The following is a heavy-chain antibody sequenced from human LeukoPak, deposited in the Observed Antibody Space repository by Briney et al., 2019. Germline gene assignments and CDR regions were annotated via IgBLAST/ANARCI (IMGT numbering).Heavy chain of an antibody. CDR1: GFTFSTSW. CDR3: ARFGDPSTTLDY. CDR2: IRQDGNWR. Sequence: GGSLRLSCAASGFTFSTSWMSWVRQAPGKGLEWVAHIRQDGNWRHHEDSVEGRFTISRDNAKNSLYLQMNSLRVEDTAVYYCARFGDPSTTLDYWGQGTRVTVSS. J-gene: IGHJ4*02. D-gene: IGHD3-16*01. V-gene: IGHV3-7*01.